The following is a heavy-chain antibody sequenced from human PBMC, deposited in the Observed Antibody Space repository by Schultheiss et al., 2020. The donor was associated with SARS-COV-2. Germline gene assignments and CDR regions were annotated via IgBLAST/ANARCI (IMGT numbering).Heavy chain of an antibody. J-gene: IGHJ4*02. V-gene: IGHV3-21*04. CDR1: GFTFSSYS. D-gene: IGHD6-6*01. CDR2: ISSSSSYI. Sequence: GESLKISCAASGFTFSSYSMNWVRQAPGKGLEWVSSISSSSSYIYYADSVKGRFTISRDNAKNSLYLQMNSLRAEDTAVYYCARTWTQLVGPAYWGQGTRVTVSS. CDR3: ARTWTQLVGPAY.